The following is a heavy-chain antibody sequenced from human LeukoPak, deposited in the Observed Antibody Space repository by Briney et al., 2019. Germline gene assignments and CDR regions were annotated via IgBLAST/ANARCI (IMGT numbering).Heavy chain of an antibody. CDR3: ARDGDSSGWTRSDY. Sequence: SETLSLTCTVSGGSISSYYGGWIRQPPGKGLAWTGSIYYSGSTYYNPSLKSRVAISADRSKNQFSLKLSSVTAADTAVYYCARDGDSSGWTRSDYWGQGTLVTVSS. D-gene: IGHD6-19*01. V-gene: IGHV4-39*07. CDR1: GGSISSYY. CDR2: IYYSGST. J-gene: IGHJ4*02.